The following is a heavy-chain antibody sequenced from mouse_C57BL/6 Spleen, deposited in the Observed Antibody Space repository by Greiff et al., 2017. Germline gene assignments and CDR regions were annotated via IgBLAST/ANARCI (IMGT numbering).Heavy chain of an antibody. J-gene: IGHJ1*03. CDR3: ARGYGYDRYFDV. CDR2: IYPGDGDT. V-gene: IGHV1-82*01. CDR1: GYAFSSSW. Sequence: QVQLKQSGPELVKPGASVKISCKASGYAFSSSWLNWVKQRPGKGLEWIGRIYPGDGDTNYNGKFKGKATLTADKSSSTAYMQLSSLTSEDSAVYFCARGYGYDRYFDVWGTGTTATVSS. D-gene: IGHD2-2*01.